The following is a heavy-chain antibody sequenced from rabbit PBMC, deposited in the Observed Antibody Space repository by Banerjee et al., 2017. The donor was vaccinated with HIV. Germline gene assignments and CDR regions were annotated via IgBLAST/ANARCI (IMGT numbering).Heavy chain of an antibody. CDR1: GFTLSNYY. Sequence: QSLEESGGDLVKPGASLTLTCTASGFTLSNYYLSWVRQAPGKGLEWIGCIGAGSSGNTYYASWAKGRFTISKTSSTTVTLQMTSLTAADTATYFYARDRRYDGYGDGWDYFSLWGPGTLVTVS. J-gene: IGHJ4*01. CDR2: IGAGSSGNT. V-gene: IGHV1S40*01. CDR3: ARDRRYDGYGDGWDYFSL. D-gene: IGHD2-1*01.